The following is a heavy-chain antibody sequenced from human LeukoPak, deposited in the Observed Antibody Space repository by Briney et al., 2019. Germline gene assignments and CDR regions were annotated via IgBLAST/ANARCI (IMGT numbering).Heavy chain of an antibody. J-gene: IGHJ5*01. CDR2: ISGNTGAT. Sequence: GGSLRLSCAASGFTFKNFVMTWVRQAPGQGLDWDSAISGNTGATYYADSVKGRFTISRDNSKDTLYLQMNSLRAEDSAVYYCARKWWENWFDSWGQGALVTVSS. CDR1: GFTFKNFV. D-gene: IGHD2-15*01. CDR3: ARKWWENWFDS. V-gene: IGHV3-23*01.